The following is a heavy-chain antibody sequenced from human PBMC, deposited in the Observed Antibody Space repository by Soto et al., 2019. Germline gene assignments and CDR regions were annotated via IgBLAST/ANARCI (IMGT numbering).Heavy chain of an antibody. V-gene: IGHV3-33*01. CDR3: ARTASVGITGTFDAFDI. Sequence: QVQLVESGGGVVQPGRSLRLSCAASGFTFSSYGMHWVRQAPGKGLEWVAVIWYDGSYKYYADSVKGRFTISRDNSKNTLYLQMNSLRAEDTAVYYCARTASVGITGTFDAFDIWGQGTMVTVSS. CDR2: IWYDGSYK. J-gene: IGHJ3*02. D-gene: IGHD1-20*01. CDR1: GFTFSSYG.